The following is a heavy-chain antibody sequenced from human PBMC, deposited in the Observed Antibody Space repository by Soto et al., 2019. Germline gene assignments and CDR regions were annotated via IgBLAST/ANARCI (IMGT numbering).Heavy chain of an antibody. CDR3: ASGYRSQPGFDY. D-gene: IGHD3-16*02. Sequence: SETLSLTCTVSGGSISSGDYYWSWIRQPPGKGLEWIGYIYYSGSTYYNPSLKSRVTISVDTSKNQFSLKLSSVTAADTAVYYCASGYRSQPGFDYWGQGTLVTVSS. J-gene: IGHJ4*02. CDR2: IYYSGST. V-gene: IGHV4-30-4*01. CDR1: GGSISSGDYY.